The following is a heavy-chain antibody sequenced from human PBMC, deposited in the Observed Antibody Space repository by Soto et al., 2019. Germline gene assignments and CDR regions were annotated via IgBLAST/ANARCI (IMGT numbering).Heavy chain of an antibody. CDR2: INSDGSTT. V-gene: IGHV3-74*01. J-gene: IGHJ5*02. CDR1: GFTFSNYW. Sequence: PGGSLRLSCAASGFTFSNYWMHWVRQASGKGLMWVSRINSDGSTTAYADSVKGRCTISRDNAKNTLYLHMNSLSAEDTAVYYRARDPGDFLPLFMDPWGLGTLVTVSS. D-gene: IGHD3-3*01. CDR3: ARDPGDFLPLFMDP.